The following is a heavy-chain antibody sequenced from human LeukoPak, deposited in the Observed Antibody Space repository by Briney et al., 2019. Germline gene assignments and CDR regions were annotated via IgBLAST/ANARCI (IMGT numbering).Heavy chain of an antibody. CDR3: AKDRDYLPFDY. J-gene: IGHJ4*02. V-gene: IGHV3-30*18. CDR1: EFTFRSYD. CDR2: ISYDGSNK. D-gene: IGHD4-17*01. Sequence: PGGSLRLSCVASEFTFRSYDMHWVRQAPGKGLEWVAVISYDGSNKYYADSVKGRFTISRDNSKNTLYLQMNSLRAEDTAVYYCAKDRDYLPFDYWGQGTLVTVSS.